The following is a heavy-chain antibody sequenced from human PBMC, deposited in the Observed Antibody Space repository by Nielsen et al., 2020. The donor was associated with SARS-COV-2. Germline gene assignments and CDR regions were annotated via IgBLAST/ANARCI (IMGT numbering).Heavy chain of an antibody. J-gene: IGHJ4*02. CDR2: IYYSGST. Sequence: SETLSLTCTVSGGSISSSSYYWGWIRQPPGKGLEWIGSIYYSGSTYYNPSLKSRVTISVDTSKNQFSLKLSSVTAADTAVYYCAREPYGSGSYYNVGFDYWGQGILVTVSS. D-gene: IGHD3-10*01. CDR3: AREPYGSGSYYNVGFDY. V-gene: IGHV4-39*07. CDR1: GGSISSSSYY.